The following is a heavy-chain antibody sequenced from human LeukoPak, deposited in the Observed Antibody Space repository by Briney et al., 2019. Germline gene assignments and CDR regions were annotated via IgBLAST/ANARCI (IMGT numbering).Heavy chain of an antibody. CDR1: GFTFRSYV. J-gene: IGHJ3*01. CDR3: AKVVGIWIGEMFDAFDV. D-gene: IGHD3-10*01. V-gene: IGHV3-23*01. CDR2: ISHSGDRT. Sequence: GGSLRLSCAASGFTFRSYVMNWVRQAPGKGLEWVSAISHSGDRTYYADSVKGRFTISRDNSKNILYLQKNGLRAEDTALYYCAKVVGIWIGEMFDAFDVWGHGTMVAVSS.